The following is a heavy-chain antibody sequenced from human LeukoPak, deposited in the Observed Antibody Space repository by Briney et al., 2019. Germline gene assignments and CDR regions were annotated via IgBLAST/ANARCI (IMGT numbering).Heavy chain of an antibody. J-gene: IGHJ6*03. CDR3: ARDRRGRNYYYYYMDV. Sequence: PGGSLRLSCAASGFTFSSYGMHWVRQAPGKGLEWVAFIRYDGSNKYYADSVKGRFTISRDNSKNTLYLQMNSLRAEDTAVYYCARDRRGRNYYYYYMDVWGKGTTVTVSS. V-gene: IGHV3-30*02. CDR1: GFTFSSYG. CDR2: IRYDGSNK. D-gene: IGHD3-10*01.